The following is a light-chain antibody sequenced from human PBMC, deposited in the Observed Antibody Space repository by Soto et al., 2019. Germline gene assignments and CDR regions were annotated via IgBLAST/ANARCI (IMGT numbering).Light chain of an antibody. V-gene: IGKV3-20*01. CDR2: DAS. J-gene: IGKJ1*01. Sequence: IMLTQSPGTLSLSPGERVTLSCRAGQRVYSSYLAWYKQRPGQAPRLLCYDASIRATGIPDRVSGSGSGTEFSLTISRLEPEDFEVYYCHQYASSPWTFGQGTKVDIK. CDR1: QRVYSSY. CDR3: HQYASSPWT.